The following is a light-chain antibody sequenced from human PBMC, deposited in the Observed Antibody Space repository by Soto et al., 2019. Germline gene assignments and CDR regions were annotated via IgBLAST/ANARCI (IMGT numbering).Light chain of an antibody. V-gene: IGKV3-15*01. J-gene: IGKJ4*01. CDR1: QTVRSN. Sequence: ELVLTQSPGTLSLSPGERATLSCRASQTVRSNYLAWYQQKPGQAPRLLIYGASTRATGIPARFSGSGSGTEFTLTISSLESEDFAVYYCQQYNNWPRTFGRGTKVDI. CDR3: QQYNNWPRT. CDR2: GAS.